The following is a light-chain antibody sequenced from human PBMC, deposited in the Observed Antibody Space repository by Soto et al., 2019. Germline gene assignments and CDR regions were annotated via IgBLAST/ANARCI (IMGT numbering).Light chain of an antibody. CDR3: QQYDDSPLT. Sequence: ALTQSPGTLSVSPGARDTTSWGASQSVSSSYVAWYQQKPGQAPRLLSYGASNRATGIPERCSGGGTATDFTLTISRLEPEDFAVYYCQQYDDSPLTVGGGTKVEIK. CDR2: GAS. V-gene: IGKV3-20*01. CDR1: QSVSSSY. J-gene: IGKJ4*02.